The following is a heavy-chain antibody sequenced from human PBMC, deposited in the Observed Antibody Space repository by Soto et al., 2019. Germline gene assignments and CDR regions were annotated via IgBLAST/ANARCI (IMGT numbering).Heavy chain of an antibody. Sequence: EVQLLDSGGGLVQPGGSLRLSCAASGFMFSCCSMSWVRQAPGKGLEWVSTIHGDGDYSHYTDSVKGRFTISRDNSRNPLYLQMITLRGDGTAVYYSAQHRGGGRYTTSTFALWGRGILVNVSS. CDR2: IHGDGDYS. J-gene: IGHJ2*01. CDR1: GFMFSCCS. CDR3: AQHRGGGRYTTSTFAL. V-gene: IGHV3-23*01. D-gene: IGHD2-2*02.